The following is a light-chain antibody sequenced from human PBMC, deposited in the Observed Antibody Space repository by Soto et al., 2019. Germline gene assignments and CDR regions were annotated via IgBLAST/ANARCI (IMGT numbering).Light chain of an antibody. J-gene: IGKJ2*01. V-gene: IGKV1-5*03. Sequence: DIQMTQSPSTLSASVGDRVTITCRASQSINNWLAWYQQKPGKAPKLLIYEASSLLSGVPSRFRGSGSGTEFTLTISSLQPYDFADYYCQQYDSDSSTFGQGTKLDI. CDR3: QQYDSDSST. CDR1: QSINNW. CDR2: EAS.